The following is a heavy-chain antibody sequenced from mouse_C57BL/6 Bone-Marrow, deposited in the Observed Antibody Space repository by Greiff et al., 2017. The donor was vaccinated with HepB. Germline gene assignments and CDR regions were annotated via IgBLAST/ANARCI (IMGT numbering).Heavy chain of an antibody. CDR3: ARCYYGSSYGAMDY. V-gene: IGHV1-69*01. J-gene: IGHJ4*01. CDR2: IDPSDSYT. Sequence: VKLQESGAELVMPGASVKLSCKASGYTFTSYWMHWVKQRPGQGLEWIGEIDPSDSYTNYNQKFKGKSTLTVDKSSSTAYMQLSSLTSEDSAVYYCARCYYGSSYGAMDYWGQGTSVTVSS. D-gene: IGHD1-1*01. CDR1: GYTFTSYW.